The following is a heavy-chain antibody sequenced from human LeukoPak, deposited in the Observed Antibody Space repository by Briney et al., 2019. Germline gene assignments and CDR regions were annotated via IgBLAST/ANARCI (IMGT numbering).Heavy chain of an antibody. J-gene: IGHJ3*02. Sequence: ASVKVSYKASGYTFTNFDINWVRQATGQGLEWMGWMNPKTGNTGSAQKFQGRVTITGNTSISTAYMELSSLRSEDTAVYYCVRIYYSNAFDIWGQGAMVTVSS. CDR2: MNPKTGNT. CDR3: VRIYYSNAFDI. D-gene: IGHD4-11*01. CDR1: GYTFTNFD. V-gene: IGHV1-8*01.